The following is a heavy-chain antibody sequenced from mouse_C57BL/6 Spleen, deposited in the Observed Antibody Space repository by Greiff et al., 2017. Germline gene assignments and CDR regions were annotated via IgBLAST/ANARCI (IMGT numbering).Heavy chain of an antibody. CDR1: GYTFTDHT. V-gene: IGHV1-78*01. CDR2: IYPRDGST. D-gene: IGHD1-1*02. CDR3: ARGWLGVYGYFDV. J-gene: IGHJ1*03. Sequence: QVQLQQSDAELVKPGASVKISCKVSGYTFTDHTIHWMKQRPEQGLEWIGSIYPRDGSTKYNEKFKGKATLTADKSSSTAYMKLHSLKSEDSAVYVCARGWLGVYGYFDVWGTGTTVTVSA.